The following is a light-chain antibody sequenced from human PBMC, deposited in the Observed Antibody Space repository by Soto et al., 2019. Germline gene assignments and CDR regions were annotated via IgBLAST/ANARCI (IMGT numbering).Light chain of an antibody. CDR1: SSKIGRNT. V-gene: IGLV1-44*01. CDR3: AAWDDASYV. CDR2: TND. Sequence: QLVLTQPPSASGTPGQRVIISCSGSSSKIGRNTVNWYQQLPGTAPRLLIYTNDQRPSGVPDRFSGSKSGTSASLAISGLQSEDEADYYCAAWDDASYVFGTGTKVTVL. J-gene: IGLJ1*01.